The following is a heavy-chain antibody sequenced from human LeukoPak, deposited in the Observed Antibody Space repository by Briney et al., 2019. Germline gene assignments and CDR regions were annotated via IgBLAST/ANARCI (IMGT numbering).Heavy chain of an antibody. CDR1: GGSISSYY. CDR3: ARVRPSMVRGVITQALFDY. Sequence: PSETLSLTCTVSGGSISSYYWSWIRQPPGKGLEWIGYTYYSGSTNYNPSLKSRVTISVDTSKNQFSLKLSSVTAADTAVYYCARVRPSMVRGVITQALFDYWGQGTLVTVSS. V-gene: IGHV4-59*01. CDR2: TYYSGST. J-gene: IGHJ4*02. D-gene: IGHD3-10*01.